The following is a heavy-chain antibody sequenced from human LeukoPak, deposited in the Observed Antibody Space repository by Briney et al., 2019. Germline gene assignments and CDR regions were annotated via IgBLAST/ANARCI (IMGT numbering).Heavy chain of an antibody. CDR2: ISSSSSYI. Sequence: GGSLRLSCAASGFTFSNYNMNWVRQAPGRGLEWASSISSSSSYIYYADSVKGRFTISRANAKNSLYLHMNSLRADDTAVYYCARGTPYCNCANCMYYFDYGGQGTLVSVSS. D-gene: IGHD2/OR15-2a*01. V-gene: IGHV3-21*01. CDR1: GFTFSNYN. CDR3: ARGTPYCNCANCMYYFDY. J-gene: IGHJ4*02.